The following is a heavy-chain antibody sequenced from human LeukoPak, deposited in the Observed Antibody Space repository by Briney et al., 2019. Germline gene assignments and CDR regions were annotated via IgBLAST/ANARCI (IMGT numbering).Heavy chain of an antibody. D-gene: IGHD1/OR15-1a*01. J-gene: IGHJ3*02. Sequence: GGSLRLSCAASGFTFSSYAMSWVRQAPGKGLEWVSAISGSGGSTYYADSVKGRFTISRDNSKNTLYLQMNSLRAEDTAVYYRAKGVRAAWEHTDAFDIWGQGTMVTVSS. CDR2: ISGSGGST. CDR1: GFTFSSYA. CDR3: AKGVRAAWEHTDAFDI. V-gene: IGHV3-23*01.